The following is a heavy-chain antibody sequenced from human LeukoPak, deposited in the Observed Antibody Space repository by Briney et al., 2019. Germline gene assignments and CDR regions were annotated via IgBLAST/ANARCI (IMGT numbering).Heavy chain of an antibody. CDR2: FSVSGST. J-gene: IGHJ4*02. Sequence: SETLSLTCTVSGGSISSYSWSWIRQPAGKALEWIGRFSVSGSTSYNPSLNSRLTMSTDTSKNQFSLKLSSVTAADTAVYYCARMPRIGYRYRQYYFDYWGQGTLVTVSS. V-gene: IGHV4-4*07. D-gene: IGHD3-16*02. CDR1: GGSISSYS. CDR3: ARMPRIGYRYRQYYFDY.